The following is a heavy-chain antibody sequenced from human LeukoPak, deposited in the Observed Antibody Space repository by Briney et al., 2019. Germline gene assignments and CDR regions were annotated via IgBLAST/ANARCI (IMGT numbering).Heavy chain of an antibody. CDR3: AREFKMATIPGDYYYYGMDV. V-gene: IGHV3-23*01. CDR1: GFTFSSYS. CDR2: ISGSGGST. D-gene: IGHD5-24*01. J-gene: IGHJ6*02. Sequence: PGGSLRLSCAASGFTFSSYSMNWVRQAPGKGLEWVSAISGSGGSTYYADSVKGRFTISRDNSKNTLYLQMNSLRAEDTAVYYCAREFKMATIPGDYYYYGMDVWGQGTTVTVSS.